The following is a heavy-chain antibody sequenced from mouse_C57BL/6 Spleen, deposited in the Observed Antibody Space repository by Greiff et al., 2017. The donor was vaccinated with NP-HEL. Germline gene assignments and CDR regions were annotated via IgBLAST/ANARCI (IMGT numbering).Heavy chain of an antibody. V-gene: IGHV5-17*01. CDR1: GFTFSDYG. CDR2: ISSGSRTI. CDR3: ARTWGVVEGYAMDY. D-gene: IGHD1-1*01. J-gene: IGHJ4*01. Sequence: EVKLMESGGGLVKPGGSLKLSCAASGFTFSDYGMHWVRQAPEKGLEWVAYISSGSRTIYYADTVKGRFTISRDNAKNTLFLQMTSLRSEDTAMYYCARTWGVVEGYAMDYWGQGTSVTVSS.